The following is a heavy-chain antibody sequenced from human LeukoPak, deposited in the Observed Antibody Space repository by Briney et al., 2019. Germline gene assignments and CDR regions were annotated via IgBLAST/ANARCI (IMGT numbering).Heavy chain of an antibody. Sequence: GASVKVSCKASGGTFSSYAISWVRQAPGQGLEWMGGIIPIFGTANYAQKFQGRVTITADKSTSTAYMELSSLRSEDTAVYYCASPVVVPASGAFDIWGQGTMVTVSS. CDR2: IIPIFGTA. D-gene: IGHD2-2*01. CDR3: ASPVVVPASGAFDI. J-gene: IGHJ3*02. CDR1: GGTFSSYA. V-gene: IGHV1-69*06.